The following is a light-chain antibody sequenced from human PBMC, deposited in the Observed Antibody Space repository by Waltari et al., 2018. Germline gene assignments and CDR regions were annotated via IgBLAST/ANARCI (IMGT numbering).Light chain of an antibody. CDR2: DAS. V-gene: IGKV3-11*01. J-gene: IGKJ3*01. CDR3: QHRGNWL. CDR1: QSVHNY. Sequence: IEMTQSPATLSVSPGERATVSCRASQSVHNYLAGYQQKPGQAPRLPIYDASNRATGVPARFSGSGSGTDFTLSISSLEPEDFAVYYCQHRGNWLFGPGTKVDIK.